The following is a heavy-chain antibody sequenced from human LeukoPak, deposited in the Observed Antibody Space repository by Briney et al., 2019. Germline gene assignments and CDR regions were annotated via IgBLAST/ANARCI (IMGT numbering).Heavy chain of an antibody. CDR2: ISGSGGST. CDR1: GFTFSSYA. D-gene: IGHD6-13*01. V-gene: IGHV3-23*01. CDR3: AKVGVGLAAGTTDRAFDI. Sequence: PGGSLRLSCAASGFTFSSYAMSWVRQAPGKGLEWVSAISGSGGSTHYADSVKGRFTISRDNSKNTLYLQMNSLRAEDTAVYYCAKVGVGLAAGTTDRAFDIWGQGTMVTVSS. J-gene: IGHJ3*02.